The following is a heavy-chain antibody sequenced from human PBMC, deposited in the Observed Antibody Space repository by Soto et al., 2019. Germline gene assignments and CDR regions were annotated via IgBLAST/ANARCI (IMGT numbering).Heavy chain of an antibody. J-gene: IGHJ6*03. Sequence: QDPLVQSGGEVKKPGASVKVSCKASGYSFTNYGITWVRQAPGQGFEWMGWISAYNGDTNYAQKLQGRVTMTTDASTSTAYSELRSLRSDDTAVYYCARDRGVAPPVAGNTHYYYYMDVWGKGTTVTVSS. CDR1: GYSFTNYG. CDR3: ARDRGVAPPVAGNTHYYYYMDV. CDR2: ISAYNGDT. D-gene: IGHD6-19*01. V-gene: IGHV1-18*01.